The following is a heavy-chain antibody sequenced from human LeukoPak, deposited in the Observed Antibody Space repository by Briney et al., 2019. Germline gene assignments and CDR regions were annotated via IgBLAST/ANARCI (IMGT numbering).Heavy chain of an antibody. V-gene: IGHV4-59*11. J-gene: IGHJ6*03. CDR1: GGSISSHY. CDR2: IYHSGST. Sequence: SETLSLTCTVSGGSISSHYWSWIRQPPGKGLEWIGDIYHSGSTNYNPSLKSRVTISVDTSKNQFSLKLSSVTAADTAVYYCARAAFANHLGFGDPRSLYMDVWGKGTTVTVSS. CDR3: ARAAFANHLGFGDPRSLYMDV. D-gene: IGHD3-10*01.